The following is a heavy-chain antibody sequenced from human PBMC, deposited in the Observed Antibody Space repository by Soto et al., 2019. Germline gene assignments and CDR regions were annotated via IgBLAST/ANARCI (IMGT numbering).Heavy chain of an antibody. CDR1: GASIISTTKY. D-gene: IGHD4-17*01. CDR3: ARQDHGDYEFFFDY. V-gene: IGHV4-39*01. Sequence: QLQLQESGPGLVKPSETLSLTCTVSGASIISTTKYWGWIRQPPGRGLEWIGTISSIGSTYYNPSHEGRVTISVDTSKNQFSLKVTSVTAADTGLYYCARQDHGDYEFFFDYWGQGTRVTVSS. J-gene: IGHJ4*02. CDR2: ISSIGST.